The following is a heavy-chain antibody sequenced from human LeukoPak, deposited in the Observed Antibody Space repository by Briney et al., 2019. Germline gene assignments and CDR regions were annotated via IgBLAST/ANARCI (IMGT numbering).Heavy chain of an antibody. CDR1: RFTFTKYG. CDR2: ISDSGAYT. Sequence: GGSLRLSCAASRFTFTKYGMSWVRQAPGKGLEWISTISDSGAYTYYADFVKGRFTISRDNAKNSLYLQMNSLRAEDTAVYYCARDVTPDWYFDLWGRGTLVTVSS. D-gene: IGHD1-14*01. V-gene: IGHV3-21*01. CDR3: ARDVTPDWYFDL. J-gene: IGHJ2*01.